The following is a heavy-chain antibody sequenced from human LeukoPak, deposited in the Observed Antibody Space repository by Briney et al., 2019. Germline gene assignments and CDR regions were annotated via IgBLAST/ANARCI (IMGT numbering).Heavy chain of an antibody. V-gene: IGHV4-59*01. D-gene: IGHD3-10*01. Sequence: PSETLSLTCTVSGGSSNDASWNWMRQPPGQGLEWIGYICHSGGTNYNPSLTSRVSISLDTSKNQFSLKLSSVTAADTAVYYCARVGTYYRSLDSWGQGTLVTVSS. J-gene: IGHJ4*02. CDR1: GGSSNDAS. CDR3: ARVGTYYRSLDS. CDR2: ICHSGGT.